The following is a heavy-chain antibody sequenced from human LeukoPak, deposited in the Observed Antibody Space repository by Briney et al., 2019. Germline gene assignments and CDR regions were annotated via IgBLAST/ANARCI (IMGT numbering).Heavy chain of an antibody. J-gene: IGHJ5*02. CDR3: AIYYYDSSGYPRWFDP. Sequence: GASVKVSCKASGYAFSGYYIHWVRQAPGQGLEWMGGIIPIFGTANYAQKFQGRVTVTADESTSTAYMELSSLRSEDTAVYYCAIYYYDSSGYPRWFDPWGQGTLVTVSS. V-gene: IGHV1-69*13. D-gene: IGHD3-22*01. CDR1: GYAFSGYY. CDR2: IIPIFGTA.